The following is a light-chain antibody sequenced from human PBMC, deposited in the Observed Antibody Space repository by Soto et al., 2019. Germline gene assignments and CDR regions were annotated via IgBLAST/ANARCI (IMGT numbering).Light chain of an antibody. CDR2: EAS. CDR3: QQYNGFWT. J-gene: IGKJ1*01. CDR1: QSISDL. Sequence: DIPMTQSPSTLSASVGDRVTITCRASQSISDLLAWYQQKPGKAPKLLIYEASNLKSGVPSRLSGSGSGTEYTLTISSLQPDDFASYYCQQYNGFWTFGQGTKVEIK. V-gene: IGKV1-5*03.